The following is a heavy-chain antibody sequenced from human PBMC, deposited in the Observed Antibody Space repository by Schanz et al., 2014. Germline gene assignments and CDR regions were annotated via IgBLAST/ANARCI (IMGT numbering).Heavy chain of an antibody. V-gene: IGHV7-4-1*02. CDR2: ISPTTGNP. CDR1: GYTFTSYG. Sequence: QVQLVQSGAEVKKPGASVKVSCKASGYTFTSYGINWVRQAPGQGLEWMGWISPTTGNPGYAQGFTGRFVFSFDTSVSTAYLQISGLKAEDTAVYYCARARYGLDVWGQGTTVTVSS. J-gene: IGHJ6*02. CDR3: ARARYGLDV.